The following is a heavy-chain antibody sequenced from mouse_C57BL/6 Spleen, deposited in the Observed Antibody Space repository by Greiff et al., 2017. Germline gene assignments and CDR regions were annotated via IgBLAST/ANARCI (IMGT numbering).Heavy chain of an antibody. CDR3: ARRWKYDYDEAYYFDY. CDR1: GYTFTSYW. CDR2: IDPSDSYT. Sequence: VQLQQPGAELVRPGTSVKLSCKASGYTFTSYWMHWVKQRPGQGLEWIGVIDPSDSYTNYNQKFKGKATLTVDTSSSTAYMQLSSLTSEDSAVYYCARRWKYDYDEAYYFDYWGQGTTLTVSS. D-gene: IGHD2-4*01. V-gene: IGHV1-59*01. J-gene: IGHJ2*01.